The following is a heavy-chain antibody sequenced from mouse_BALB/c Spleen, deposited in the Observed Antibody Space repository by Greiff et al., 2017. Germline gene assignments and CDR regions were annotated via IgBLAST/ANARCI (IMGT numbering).Heavy chain of an antibody. Sequence: EVQLQQSGAELVRSGASVKLSCTASGFNIKDYYMHWVKQRPEQGLEWIGWIDPENGDTEYAPKFQGKATMTADTSSNTAYLQLSSLTSEDTAVYYCNAGDGWDYWGQGTSVTVAS. D-gene: IGHD2-3*01. J-gene: IGHJ4*01. V-gene: IGHV14-4*02. CDR1: GFNIKDYY. CDR3: NAGDGWDY. CDR2: IDPENGDT.